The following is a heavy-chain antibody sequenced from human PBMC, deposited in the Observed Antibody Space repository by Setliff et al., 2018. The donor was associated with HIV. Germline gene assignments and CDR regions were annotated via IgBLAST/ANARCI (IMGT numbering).Heavy chain of an antibody. CDR2: ISGFNGNT. CDR3: ARVPYRSAWFSGGHAAFDI. J-gene: IGHJ3*02. Sequence: GASVKVSCKASGERGARYGLSWVRQAPGQGLEWMGGISGFNGNTKYDESFQDRVAMTTVTATSNTYMEMRSLRSDDTAVYFCARVPYRSAWFSGGHAAFDIWGQGTMVTVSS. CDR1: GERGARYG. V-gene: IGHV1-18*01. D-gene: IGHD6-19*01.